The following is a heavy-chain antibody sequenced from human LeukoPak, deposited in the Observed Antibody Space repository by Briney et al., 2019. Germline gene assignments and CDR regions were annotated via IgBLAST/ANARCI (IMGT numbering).Heavy chain of an antibody. Sequence: APVKVSCKASGYTFTSYYMHWVRQAPGQGLEWMGIINPSGGSTSYAQKFQGRVTMTRDTSTSTVYMELSSLRSEDTAVYYCARDNARLVDAFDIWGQGTMVTVSS. CDR1: GYTFTSYY. CDR2: INPSGGST. V-gene: IGHV1-46*01. J-gene: IGHJ3*02. CDR3: ARDNARLVDAFDI. D-gene: IGHD6-6*01.